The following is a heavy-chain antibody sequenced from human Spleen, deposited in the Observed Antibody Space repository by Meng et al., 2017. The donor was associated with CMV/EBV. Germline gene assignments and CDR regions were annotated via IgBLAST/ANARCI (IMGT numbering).Heavy chain of an antibody. CDR1: GFTFSSYW. Sequence: SCAASGFTFSSYWMHWVRQVPGKGLVWASRINSDGTSASYADSVQGRFTISRDNAKSTLYLQMNSLRAEDTAVYYCARGYSGTYRADYWGQGTLVTVSS. CDR2: INSDGTSA. V-gene: IGHV3-74*01. D-gene: IGHD1-26*01. J-gene: IGHJ4*02. CDR3: ARGYSGTYRADY.